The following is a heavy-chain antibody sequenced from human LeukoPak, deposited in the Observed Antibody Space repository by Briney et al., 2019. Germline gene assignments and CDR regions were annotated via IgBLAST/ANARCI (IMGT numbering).Heavy chain of an antibody. D-gene: IGHD3-10*01. V-gene: IGHV4-59*01. Sequence: SETLSLTCSVSGDSISNYYWTWIRQPPGKGLEWIGYIYYTGQTSYNPSLKSRVTISVDTSMGHFSLRLTSVTAADAAIYYCARGGGDYNGSGDWFDPWGQGTLVTVSS. J-gene: IGHJ5*02. CDR1: GDSISNYY. CDR2: IYYTGQT. CDR3: ARGGGDYNGSGDWFDP.